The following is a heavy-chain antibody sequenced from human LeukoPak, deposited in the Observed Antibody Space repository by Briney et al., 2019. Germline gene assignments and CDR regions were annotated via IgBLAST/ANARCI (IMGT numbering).Heavy chain of an antibody. Sequence: PGGSLRLSCVPSGFSFSNYAMSWVRQAPGKGLEWVSSVSGSGGSTHYADSVKGRFTISRDQTKNTLYLRMNSLRAEDTAVYYCAKSSYYDASGYYREYYFDYWGQGTLVTVSS. D-gene: IGHD3-22*01. J-gene: IGHJ4*02. V-gene: IGHV3-23*01. CDR1: GFSFSNYA. CDR3: AKSSYYDASGYYREYYFDY. CDR2: VSGSGGST.